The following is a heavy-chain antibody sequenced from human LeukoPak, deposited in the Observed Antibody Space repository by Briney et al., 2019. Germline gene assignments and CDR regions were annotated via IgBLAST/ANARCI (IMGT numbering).Heavy chain of an antibody. J-gene: IGHJ6*02. CDR2: ISYDGSNK. CDR1: GFTFSSYA. Sequence: GRSLRLSCAASGFTFSSYAMHWVRQAPGKGLEGVAVISYDGSNKYYADSVKGRFTISRDNSKNTLYLQMNSLRAEDTAVYYCARGPRLDYGMDVWGQGTTVTVSS. V-gene: IGHV3-30-3*01. CDR3: ARGPRLDYGMDV.